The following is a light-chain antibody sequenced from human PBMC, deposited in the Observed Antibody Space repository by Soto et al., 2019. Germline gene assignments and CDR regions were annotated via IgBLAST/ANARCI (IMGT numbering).Light chain of an antibody. J-gene: IGKJ1*01. CDR2: AAS. Sequence: DIQMTQSPSSLSASVGDRVTITCRASQSISSYLNWYQQKPGKAPKLLIYAASSLQSGVPSRFRGSGSGTDFPPTITSLQPEDFATYYCQQSYSTPWTFGQGTKVEIK. V-gene: IGKV1-39*01. CDR3: QQSYSTPWT. CDR1: QSISSY.